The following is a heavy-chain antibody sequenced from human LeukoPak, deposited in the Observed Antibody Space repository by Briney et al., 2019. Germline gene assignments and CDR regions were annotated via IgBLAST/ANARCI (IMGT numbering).Heavy chain of an antibody. D-gene: IGHD5-24*01. J-gene: IGHJ4*02. V-gene: IGHV3-23*01. CDR1: GFTFSSYA. Sequence: PGGSLRLSCAASGFTFSSYAMSWVRQAPGKGLERVSAISGSGGSTYYADSVKGRFTISRDNSKNTLYLQMNSLRAEDTAVYYCAKCGHLKMATTYGDYWGQGTLVTVSS. CDR2: ISGSGGST. CDR3: AKCGHLKMATTYGDY.